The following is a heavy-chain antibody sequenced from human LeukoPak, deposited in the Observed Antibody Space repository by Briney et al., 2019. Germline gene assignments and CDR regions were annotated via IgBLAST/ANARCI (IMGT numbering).Heavy chain of an antibody. V-gene: IGHV3-7*01. Sequence: GESLKISCKGSGYSFTSYWIGWVRQAPGKGLEWVANIKQDGSEKYYVDSVKGRFTISRDNSENTLYLQMNSLRVEDTAIYYCTKERRGWFSEHWGQGTPVTVSS. CDR3: TKERRGWFSEH. CDR2: IKQDGSEK. J-gene: IGHJ1*01. D-gene: IGHD2/OR15-2a*01. CDR1: GYSFTSYW.